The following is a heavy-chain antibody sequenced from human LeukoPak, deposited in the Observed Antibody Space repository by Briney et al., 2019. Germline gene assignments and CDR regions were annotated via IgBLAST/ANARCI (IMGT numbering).Heavy chain of an antibody. J-gene: IGHJ4*02. CDR3: AKDPLGEYYYDSSGYYKDY. Sequence: PGGSLRLSCAASGFTFSSYGMSWVRQAPGKGLEWVSAISGSGGSTYYADSVKGRFTISRDNSKNTLYLQMNSLRAEDTAVYYCAKDPLGEYYYDSSGYYKDYWGQGTLVTVSS. V-gene: IGHV3-23*01. CDR1: GFTFSSYG. CDR2: ISGSGGST. D-gene: IGHD3-22*01.